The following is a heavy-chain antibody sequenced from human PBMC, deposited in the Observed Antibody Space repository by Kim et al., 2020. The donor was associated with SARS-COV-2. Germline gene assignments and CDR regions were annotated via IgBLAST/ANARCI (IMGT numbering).Heavy chain of an antibody. D-gene: IGHD2-15*01. V-gene: IGHV3-23*01. CDR3: AKRAATGAGPYYYDS. CDR2: IGAGHDA. CDR1: GFIFSNYA. Sequence: GGSLRLSCAVSGFIFSNYAMSWVRQAPGKGLEWVAGIGAGHDAYYADSVRGRFTISRDHFDNTLYLQMNYLRADDAAVYHCAKRAATGAGPYYYDSWG. J-gene: IGHJ4*01.